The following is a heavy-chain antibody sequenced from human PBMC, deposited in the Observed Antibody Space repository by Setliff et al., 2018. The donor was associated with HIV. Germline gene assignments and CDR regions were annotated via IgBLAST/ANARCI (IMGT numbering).Heavy chain of an antibody. CDR1: GDSITSGGFY. J-gene: IGHJ1*01. CDR3: ARQSVRGGYYYGSGSYYREYFQQ. D-gene: IGHD3-10*01. CDR2: IYYSGRT. V-gene: IGHV4-31*03. Sequence: PSETLSLTCTVSGDSITSGGFYCNWFRQHPGKGLEWIGWIYYSGRTKYNPSLESRVTISVDTSKNQFSLKLSSVTAADTAVYYCARQSVRGGYYYGSGSYYREYFQQWGQGTLVTVSS.